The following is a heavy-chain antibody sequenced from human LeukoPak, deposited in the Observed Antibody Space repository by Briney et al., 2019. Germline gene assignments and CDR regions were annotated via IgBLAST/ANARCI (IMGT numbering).Heavy chain of an antibody. Sequence: PSETLSLTCTVSGGSISSYYWSWIRQPPGKGLEWIGYIYYSGSTNYNPSLKSRVTISVDTSKNQFSLKLSSVTAADTAVYYCARNPPYYCSSTSCYEIRHDAFDIWGQGTMVTVSS. D-gene: IGHD2-2*01. V-gene: IGHV4-59*12. CDR3: ARNPPYYCSSTSCYEIRHDAFDI. J-gene: IGHJ3*02. CDR2: IYYSGST. CDR1: GGSISSYY.